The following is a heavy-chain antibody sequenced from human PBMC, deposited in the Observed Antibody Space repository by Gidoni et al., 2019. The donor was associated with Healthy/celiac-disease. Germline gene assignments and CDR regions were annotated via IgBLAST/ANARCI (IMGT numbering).Heavy chain of an antibody. CDR1: GFTFGSYA. CDR2: ISSNGGST. CDR3: ARERREYNWNSFFDY. D-gene: IGHD1-7*01. Sequence: EVQLVESVGGLVQPGGSLRLSCAASGFTFGSYALHWVRQAPGKGLEYVSAISSNGGSTYYANSVKGRFTISRDNSKNTLYLQMGSLRAEDMAVYYCARERREYNWNSFFDYWGQGTLVTVSS. V-gene: IGHV3-64*01. J-gene: IGHJ4*02.